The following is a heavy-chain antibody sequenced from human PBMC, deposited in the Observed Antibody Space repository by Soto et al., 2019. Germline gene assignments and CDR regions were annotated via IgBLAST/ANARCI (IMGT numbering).Heavy chain of an antibody. V-gene: IGHV4-4*02. CDR3: ARPGAIAARNFAY. CDR1: GGSISSSNW. Sequence: PSETLSLTCAVSGGSISSSNWWSWVRQPPGKGLEWIGNIFYSGNTYYNPSLKSRVTISVDTSRNQFSLRLSSVTAADTAVYFCARPGAIAARNFAYWGQGTLVTVSS. CDR2: IFYSGNT. D-gene: IGHD6-6*01. J-gene: IGHJ4*02.